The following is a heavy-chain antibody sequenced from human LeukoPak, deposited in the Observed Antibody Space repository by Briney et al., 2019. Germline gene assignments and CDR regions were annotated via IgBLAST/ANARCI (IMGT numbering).Heavy chain of an antibody. Sequence: PGGSLRLSCAASGFTFSSYWMHWVRQAPGKGLVWVSRINSGGSSTRYADSVKGRFTISRDIAKNTLYLQMNSLRAEDTAVYYCARGGTDFDYWGQGTLVTVSS. CDR1: GFTFSSYW. CDR3: ARGGTDFDY. J-gene: IGHJ4*02. CDR2: INSGGSST. D-gene: IGHD1-1*01. V-gene: IGHV3-74*01.